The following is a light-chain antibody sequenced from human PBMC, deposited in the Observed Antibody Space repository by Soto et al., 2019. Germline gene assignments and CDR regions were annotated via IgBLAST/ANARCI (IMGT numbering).Light chain of an antibody. Sequence: QSALTQPASVSGSPGQSITISCTGTSSDVDGYNYVSWYQYHPGKAPKLTIYDVNNRPSGVSNRFSGSKSGNTASLTISGLQAEDEADYYCSSFTISRNTVIFGGGTKLTVL. CDR2: DVN. CDR1: SSDVDGYNY. V-gene: IGLV2-14*01. CDR3: SSFTISRNTVI. J-gene: IGLJ2*01.